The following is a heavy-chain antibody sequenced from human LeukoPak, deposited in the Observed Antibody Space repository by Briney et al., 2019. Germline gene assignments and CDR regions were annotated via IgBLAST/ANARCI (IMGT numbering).Heavy chain of an antibody. CDR1: GYTFTSYA. D-gene: IGHD1-26*01. V-gene: IGHV7-4-1*02. CDR3: ARDGSWELLLWFDP. CDR2: INTNTGNP. J-gene: IGHJ5*02. Sequence: ASVKVSCKASGYTFTSYAMNWVRQAPGQGLEWMGWINTNTGNPTYAQGFTGRFVFSLDTSVSTAYLQISSLKAEDTAVYYCARDGSWELLLWFDPWGQGTLVTVSS.